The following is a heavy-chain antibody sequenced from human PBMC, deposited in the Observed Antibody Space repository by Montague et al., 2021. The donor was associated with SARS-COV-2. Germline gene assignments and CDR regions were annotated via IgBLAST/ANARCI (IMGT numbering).Heavy chain of an antibody. D-gene: IGHD3-9*01. V-gene: IGHV4-59*08. Sequence: SETLSLTCTVSGGSISSYCWSWIRQPPGKGLEWIGYIYYSGSTNYNPSLKSRVTISVDASKNQSSLKLSSVTAADTAVYYCARTYYDILTGYYNRGAFDIWGQGTMVTVSS. CDR3: ARTYYDILTGYYNRGAFDI. CDR2: IYYSGST. J-gene: IGHJ3*02. CDR1: GGSISSYC.